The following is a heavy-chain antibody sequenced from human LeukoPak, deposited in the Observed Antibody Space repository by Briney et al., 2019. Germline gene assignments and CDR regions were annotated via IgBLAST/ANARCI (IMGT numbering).Heavy chain of an antibody. CDR3: ARDQCSGGSCYPSGIDY. V-gene: IGHV3-64*01. D-gene: IGHD2-15*01. Sequence: GSLRLSCAASGFTFSSYAMHWVRQAPGKGLEYVSAISSNGGSTYYANSVKGRFTISRDNSKNTLYLQMGSLRAEDMAVYYCARDQCSGGSCYPSGIDYWGQGTLVTVSS. J-gene: IGHJ4*02. CDR1: GFTFSSYA. CDR2: ISSNGGST.